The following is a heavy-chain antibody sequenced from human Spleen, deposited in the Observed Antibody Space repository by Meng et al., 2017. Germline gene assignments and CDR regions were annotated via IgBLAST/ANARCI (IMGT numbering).Heavy chain of an antibody. D-gene: IGHD5-12*01. J-gene: IGHJ4*02. CDR1: GGSISSSSYY. CDR2: IYYSGST. Sequence: GSLRLSCTVSGGSISSSSYYWGWIRQPPGKGLEWIGSIYYSGSTYYNPSLKSRVTISRDTSKNQFSLKLNSATAADTAVYYCARGVDIVATMGGAFDFWGQGTLVTVSS. CDR3: ARGVDIVATMGGAFDF. V-gene: IGHV4-39*07.